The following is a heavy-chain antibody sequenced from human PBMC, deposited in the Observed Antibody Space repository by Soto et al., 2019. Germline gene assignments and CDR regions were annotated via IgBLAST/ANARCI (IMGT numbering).Heavy chain of an antibody. CDR2: ISSSSSTI. CDR1: GFTFSSYS. CDR3: ARHPERIAEIGWFDP. D-gene: IGHD6-13*01. V-gene: IGHV3-48*01. J-gene: IGHJ5*02. Sequence: EVQLVESGGGLVQSGGSLRLSCAASGFTFSSYSMNWVRQAPGKGLEWVSYISSSSSTIYYADSVKGRFTISRDNAKNSLYLQMNSLRAEDTAVYYCARHPERIAEIGWFDPWCQGTLVTVSS.